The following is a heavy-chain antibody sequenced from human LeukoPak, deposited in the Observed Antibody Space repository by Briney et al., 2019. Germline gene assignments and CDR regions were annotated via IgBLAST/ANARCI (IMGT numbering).Heavy chain of an antibody. Sequence: PSETLSLTCTVSGGSISSSSYYWGWIRQPPGKGLEWIGSIYYSGSAYFNPSLKSRVTISVDTSKNQFSLKLSSVTTADTAVYYCGRLRYSSGWYLGDYWGQGTLVTVSS. D-gene: IGHD6-19*01. CDR3: GRLRYSSGWYLGDY. J-gene: IGHJ4*02. CDR2: IYYSGSA. CDR1: GGSISSSSYY. V-gene: IGHV4-39*01.